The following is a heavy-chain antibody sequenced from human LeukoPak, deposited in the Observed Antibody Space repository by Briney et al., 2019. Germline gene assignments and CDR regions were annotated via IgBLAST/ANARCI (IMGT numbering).Heavy chain of an antibody. V-gene: IGHV1-46*01. CDR2: INLGDGTT. CDR3: ARHDLPGSSPFDY. CDR1: GYTFTNHY. J-gene: IGHJ4*02. D-gene: IGHD2-15*01. Sequence: ASVKVSCKTSGYTFTNHYMHWVRQAPGQGLEWMGIINLGDGTTSYAQKFQGRVTMTRDTSTSTVYMELSSLRSDDTDTAVYYCARHDLPGSSPFDYWGQGTLVTVSS.